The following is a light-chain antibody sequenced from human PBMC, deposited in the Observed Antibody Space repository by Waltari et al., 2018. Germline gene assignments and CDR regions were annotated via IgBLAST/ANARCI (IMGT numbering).Light chain of an antibody. CDR2: EDS. CDR1: QLGDKY. Sequence: SYDLTQPPSVSVSPGQTATITCSGDQLGDKYVRWYHQKPGQSPVLILYEDSKRPSGIPERFSGSNSGNTATLTISETQAMDEGDYYCQAWDSLVVFGGGTKLTVL. V-gene: IGLV3-1*01. CDR3: QAWDSLVV. J-gene: IGLJ2*01.